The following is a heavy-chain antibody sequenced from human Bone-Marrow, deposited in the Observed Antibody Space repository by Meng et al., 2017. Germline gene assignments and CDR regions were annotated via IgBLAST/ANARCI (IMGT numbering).Heavy chain of an antibody. D-gene: IGHD2-2*01. V-gene: IGHV4-38-2*02. J-gene: IGHJ5*02. CDR1: GHSISSGYY. Sequence: SETLSLTCTVSGHSISSGYYWGWIRQPPGKGLEWIGSIYHSGSTYYNPSLKSRVTISVDTSKNQFSLKLSSVTAADTAVYYCARVVPAARDWFDPWGQGTLVTVSS. CDR3: ARVVPAARDWFDP. CDR2: IYHSGST.